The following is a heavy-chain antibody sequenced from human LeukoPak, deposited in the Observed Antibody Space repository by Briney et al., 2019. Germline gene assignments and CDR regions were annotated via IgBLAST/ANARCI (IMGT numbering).Heavy chain of an antibody. D-gene: IGHD6-19*01. CDR3: ARGGDSSGWYGYYYYGMDV. Sequence: SETLSLTCTVSGGSISSSFYYWGWIRQPPGKGLEWIGSIYHSGSTYYNPSLKSRVTISEDTSRNQFSLKLSSVTAADTAVYYCARGGDSSGWYGYYYYGMDVWGQGTTVTVSS. CDR2: IYHSGST. J-gene: IGHJ6*02. V-gene: IGHV4-39*01. CDR1: GGSISSSFYY.